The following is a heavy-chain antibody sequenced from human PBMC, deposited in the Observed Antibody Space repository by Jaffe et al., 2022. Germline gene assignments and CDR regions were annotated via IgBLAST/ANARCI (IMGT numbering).Heavy chain of an antibody. D-gene: IGHD2-8*01. CDR1: GGSISSSSYY. J-gene: IGHJ6*03. V-gene: IGHV4-39*01. CDR3: ARLMGQDSRWGDYYYYMDV. CDR2: IYYSGST. Sequence: QLQLQESGPGLVKPSETLSLTCTVSGGSISSSSYYWGWIRQPPGKGLEWIGSIYYSGSTYYNPSLKSRVTISVDTSKNQFSLKLSSVTAADTAVYYCARLMGQDSRWGDYYYYMDVWGKGTTVTVSS.